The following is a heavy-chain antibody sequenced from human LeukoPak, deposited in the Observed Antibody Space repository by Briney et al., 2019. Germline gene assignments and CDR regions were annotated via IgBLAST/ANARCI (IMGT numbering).Heavy chain of an antibody. CDR3: TTESVGYCSGGSCYSNN. V-gene: IGHV3-15*01. D-gene: IGHD2-15*01. Sequence: PRGSLRLSCAASGFTFSNAWMSWVRQAPGKGLEWVGRIKSKTDGGTTDYAAPVKGRFTISRDDSKNTLYLQMNSLKTEDTAVYYCTTESVGYCSGGSCYSNNWGQGTLVTVSS. CDR1: GFTFSNAW. CDR2: IKSKTDGGTT. J-gene: IGHJ4*02.